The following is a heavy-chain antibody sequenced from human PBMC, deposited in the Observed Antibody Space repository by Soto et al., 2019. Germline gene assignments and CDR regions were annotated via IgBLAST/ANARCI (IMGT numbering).Heavy chain of an antibody. CDR3: ARRLTFNGNGWLDY. D-gene: IGHD1-20*01. CDR1: GYTFADYA. Sequence: ASVKVSCKASGYTFADYAMHWVRQAPGQRLEWMGWINAGYGNTKYSQKFQGRVTITRDTSASTAYMELSSLRSEDTAVYYCARRLTFNGNGWLDYWGQGTLVTVSS. CDR2: INAGYGNT. J-gene: IGHJ4*02. V-gene: IGHV1-3*01.